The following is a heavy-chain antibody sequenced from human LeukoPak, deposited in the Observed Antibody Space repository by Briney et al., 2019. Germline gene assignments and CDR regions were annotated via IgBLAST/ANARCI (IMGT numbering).Heavy chain of an antibody. CDR1: GYPLTRYD. D-gene: IGHD1-26*01. CDR2: NNPNSGST. CDR3: ATGLEQWERPSRGGMDD. J-gene: IGHJ6*03. V-gene: IGHV1-8*03. Sequence: EASVKVFCKASGYPLTRYDIKWVRQATGQGLEWMGWNNPNSGSTGYAQVFRGRDANTRKTSKSTAYKELSSLRSEDTAVYYCATGLEQWERPSRGGMDDWGKGTTVTVSS.